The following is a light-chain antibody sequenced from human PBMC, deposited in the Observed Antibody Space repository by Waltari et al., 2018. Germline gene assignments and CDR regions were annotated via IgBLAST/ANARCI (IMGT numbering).Light chain of an antibody. J-gene: IGKJ3*01. V-gene: IGKV1-39*01. CDR3: QQSYSTPPVT. Sequence: DIQMTQSPSSLSASVGDRVTITCRASQSISSYLNWYQQKPGKAPKLLTYAASSLQSGVPSRFRGSGSGTDFTLTISSLQPEDFATYYCQQSYSTPPVTFGPGTKVDIK. CDR1: QSISSY. CDR2: AAS.